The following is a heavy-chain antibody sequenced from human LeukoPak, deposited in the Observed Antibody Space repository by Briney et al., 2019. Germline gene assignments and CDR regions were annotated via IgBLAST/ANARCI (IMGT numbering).Heavy chain of an antibody. V-gene: IGHV3-23*01. CDR2: ISGSGSIS. CDR3: ARVGYTGTWYSSPPFGY. D-gene: IGHD6-13*01. Sequence: GGSLRLSCAASGFTFTNYAMNWVRQAPGKGLEWVSTISGSGSISYYADSVKGRFTISRDNSKNTLYLQMNSLRAEDTAVYYCARVGYTGTWYSSPPFGYWGQGTLVTVSS. J-gene: IGHJ4*02. CDR1: GFTFTNYA.